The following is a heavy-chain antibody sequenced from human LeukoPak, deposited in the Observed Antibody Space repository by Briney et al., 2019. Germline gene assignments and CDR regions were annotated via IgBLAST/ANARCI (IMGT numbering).Heavy chain of an antibody. Sequence: SGPTLVNPPQPLTLTCTFSGFSLSTSGMCVSWIRQPPGKALEWLARIDWDDDKYYSTSLETRLTISKDTSKNQVVLTMTNMDPVDTATYYCARIRYSSGWYAFDIWGQGTMVTVSS. D-gene: IGHD6-19*01. CDR3: ARIRYSSGWYAFDI. CDR1: GFSLSTSGMC. J-gene: IGHJ3*02. V-gene: IGHV2-70*11. CDR2: IDWDDDK.